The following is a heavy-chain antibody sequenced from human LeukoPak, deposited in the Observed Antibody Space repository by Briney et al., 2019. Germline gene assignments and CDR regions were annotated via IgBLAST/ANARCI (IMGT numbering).Heavy chain of an antibody. J-gene: IGHJ6*03. CDR1: GGSISSSSYY. CDR3: ARGVQPLEDYYYYMDV. D-gene: IGHD6-13*01. CDR2: IYSSGST. Sequence: PSETLSLTCTVSGGSISSSSYYWGWIRQPPGKGLEWIGSIYSSGSTYYNPSLKSRVTISVDTSKNQFSLKLSSVTAADTAVYYCARGVQPLEDYYYYMDVWGKGTTVTVSS. V-gene: IGHV4-39*07.